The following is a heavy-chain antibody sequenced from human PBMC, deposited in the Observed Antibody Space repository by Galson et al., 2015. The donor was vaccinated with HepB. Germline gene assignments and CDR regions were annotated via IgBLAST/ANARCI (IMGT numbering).Heavy chain of an antibody. V-gene: IGHV4-59*01. CDR2: IYYSGST. CDR3: ARAPGGNWNDGALDY. Sequence: SETLSLTCTVSGGSISSYYWSWIRQPPGKGLEWIGYIYYSGSTNYNPSLKSRVTISVDTSKNQFSLKLSSVTAADTAVYYCARAPGGNWNDGALDYWGQGTLVTVSS. J-gene: IGHJ4*02. CDR1: GGSISSYY. D-gene: IGHD1-1*01.